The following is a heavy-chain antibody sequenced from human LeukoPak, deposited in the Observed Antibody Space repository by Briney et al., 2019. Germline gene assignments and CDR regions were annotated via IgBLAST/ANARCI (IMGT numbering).Heavy chain of an antibody. J-gene: IGHJ4*02. CDR2: ISAYNGNT. Sequence: ASVKVSCKASGYTFTGYGISWVRQAPGQGLEWMGWISAYNGNTNYAQKLQGRVTMTTDTSTSTAYMELRSLRSDDTAVYYCAMVRGVMEDFDYWGQGTLVTVSS. CDR1: GYTFTGYG. D-gene: IGHD3-10*01. CDR3: AMVRGVMEDFDY. V-gene: IGHV1-18*01.